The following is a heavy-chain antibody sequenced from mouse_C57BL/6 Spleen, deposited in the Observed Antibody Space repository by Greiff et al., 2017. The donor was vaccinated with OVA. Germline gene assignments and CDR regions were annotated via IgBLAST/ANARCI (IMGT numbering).Heavy chain of an antibody. V-gene: IGHV1-26*01. CDR3: ARNLYDYDGDWYFDV. CDR2: INPNNGGT. CDR1: GYTFTDYY. J-gene: IGHJ1*03. D-gene: IGHD2-4*01. Sequence: EVQLQQSGPELVKPGASVKISCKASGYTFTDYYMNWVKQSHGKSLEWIGDINPNNGGTSYNQKFKGKATLTVDKSSSTAYMELRSLTSEDSAVYYCARNLYDYDGDWYFDVWGTGTTVTVSS.